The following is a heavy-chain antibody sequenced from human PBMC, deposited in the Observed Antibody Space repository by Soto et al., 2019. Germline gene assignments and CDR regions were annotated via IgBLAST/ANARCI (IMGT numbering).Heavy chain of an antibody. J-gene: IGHJ4*02. CDR3: ARGGDSSGYYS. D-gene: IGHD3-22*01. Sequence: PSETLSLTCTVSGGSISSYYLSWIRQPPGKGLEWIGYIYYSGSTNYNPSLKSRVTISVDTSKNQFPLKLSSVTAADTAVYYCARGGDSSGYYSWGQGTLVTVSS. V-gene: IGHV4-59*01. CDR1: GGSISSYY. CDR2: IYYSGST.